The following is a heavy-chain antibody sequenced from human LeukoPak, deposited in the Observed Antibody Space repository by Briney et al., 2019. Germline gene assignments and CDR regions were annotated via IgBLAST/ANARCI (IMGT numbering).Heavy chain of an antibody. CDR1: GFTFTSYA. V-gene: IGHV3-23*01. Sequence: GGSLKLSGPASGFTFTSYALSWVRQAPGKGLDGFPPIIVSGGSTYYADSVKGRFTISRDNSKNTLYLQMNSLRAEDTAVYYCAKDFGGSGSMVRGVINWFDPWGQGTLVTVSS. CDR3: AKDFGGSGSMVRGVINWFDP. D-gene: IGHD3-10*01. CDR2: IIVSGGST. J-gene: IGHJ5*02.